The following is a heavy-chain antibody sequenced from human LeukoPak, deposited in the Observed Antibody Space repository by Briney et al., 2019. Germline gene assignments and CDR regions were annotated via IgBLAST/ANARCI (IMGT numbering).Heavy chain of an antibody. V-gene: IGHV3-7*01. CDR1: GFTFSSYW. CDR3: ARASSWVFRNFDY. CDR2: IKEDGSEK. D-gene: IGHD2-21*01. J-gene: IGHJ4*02. Sequence: GSLRLSCAASGFTFSSYWMSWVRQAPGKGLEWVANIKEDGSEKYYVDSVKGRFTISRDNAKNSLYLQMHSLRAEDTAVYYCARASSWVFRNFDYWGQGTLVSVSS.